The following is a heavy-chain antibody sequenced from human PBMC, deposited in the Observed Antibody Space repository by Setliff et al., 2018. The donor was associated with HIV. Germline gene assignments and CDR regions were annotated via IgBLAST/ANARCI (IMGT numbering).Heavy chain of an antibody. CDR2: ISYHERDT. V-gene: IGHV3-33*05. J-gene: IGHJ4*02. CDR1: GFGFSRYG. Sequence: GSLRLSCATSGFGFSRYGMHWVRRAPGKGLEWVASISYHERDTFYADSVKGRFTISRDNAKKTLYLQMNSLRGEDTAVYYCARGYSYAYRIDYWGQGTLVTVSS. CDR3: ARGYSYAYRIDY. D-gene: IGHD5-18*01.